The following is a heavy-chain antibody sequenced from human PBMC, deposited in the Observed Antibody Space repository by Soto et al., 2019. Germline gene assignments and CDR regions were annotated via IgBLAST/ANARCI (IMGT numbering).Heavy chain of an antibody. Sequence: QVQLQESGPGLVKPSETLSLTCTVSGGSISSYYWSWIRQPPGKGLEWIGYIYYSGSTNYNPSLKSRVTISVDTSKNQFSLKMSSVTAADTAVYYCARLATRYYFDYWGQATLVTVSS. CDR3: ARLATRYYFDY. D-gene: IGHD1-1*01. CDR2: IYYSGST. J-gene: IGHJ4*02. V-gene: IGHV4-59*01. CDR1: GGSISSYY.